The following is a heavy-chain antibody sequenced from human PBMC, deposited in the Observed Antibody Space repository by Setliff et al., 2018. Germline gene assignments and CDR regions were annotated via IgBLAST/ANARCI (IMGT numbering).Heavy chain of an antibody. CDR3: AKVLDTTGYYYFDF. Sequence: GGSLRLSCAASGFTFSSYSMNWVRQAPGKGLEWVSSISSSSSYIYYADSVKGRFTISRDNAKNSLYLDMSSLRSEDTAVYYCAKVLDTTGYYYFDFWGQGTLVTVSS. CDR1: GFTFSSYS. V-gene: IGHV3-21*01. D-gene: IGHD3-22*01. J-gene: IGHJ4*02. CDR2: ISSSSSYI.